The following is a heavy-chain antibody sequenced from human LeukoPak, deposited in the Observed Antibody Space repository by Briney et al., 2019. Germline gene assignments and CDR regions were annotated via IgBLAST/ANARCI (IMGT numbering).Heavy chain of an antibody. CDR2: MNPNSGNT. Sequence: SVKVSCXASGYTFTSYDINWVRQVTGQGLEWMGWMNPNSGNTGYAQKFQGRVTITRNTSISTAYMELSSLRSEDTAVYYCARGTSYSSGWADAFDIWGQGTMVTVSS. CDR1: GYTFTSYD. J-gene: IGHJ3*02. V-gene: IGHV1-8*03. D-gene: IGHD6-19*01. CDR3: ARGTSYSSGWADAFDI.